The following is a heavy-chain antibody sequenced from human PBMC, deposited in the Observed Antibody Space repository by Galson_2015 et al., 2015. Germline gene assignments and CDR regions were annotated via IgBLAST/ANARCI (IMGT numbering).Heavy chain of an antibody. Sequence: SETLSLTCTVSGGSISSSSYYWGWIRQPPGKGLEWIGSIYYSGSTYYNPSLKSRVTLSVDTSKNQFSLKLSSVTAADTAVYYCARRRSGSSNRHFDYWGQGTLVTVSS. CDR2: IYYSGST. J-gene: IGHJ4*02. CDR1: GGSISSSSYY. CDR3: ARRRSGSSNRHFDY. V-gene: IGHV4-39*01. D-gene: IGHD1-26*01.